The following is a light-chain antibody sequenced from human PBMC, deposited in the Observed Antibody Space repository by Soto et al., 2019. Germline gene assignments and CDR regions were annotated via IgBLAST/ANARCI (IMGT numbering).Light chain of an antibody. J-gene: IGKJ4*01. CDR1: QSLLESNGYNY. V-gene: IGKV2-28*01. CDR2: SGS. Sequence: DIVLTQSPLSLPVTPGEAASISCRSSQSLLESNGYNYLDWYLQKPGQSPQLLIYSGSNRASGVPDSFSGSGSGIDFTLKISRVEAADAGIYYCMQSLQTPLTFGGGTRVEIK. CDR3: MQSLQTPLT.